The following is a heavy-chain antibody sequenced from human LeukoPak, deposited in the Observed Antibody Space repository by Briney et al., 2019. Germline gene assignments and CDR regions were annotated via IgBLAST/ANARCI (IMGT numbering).Heavy chain of an antibody. J-gene: IGHJ4*02. CDR1: GYIFTNYW. D-gene: IGHD6-19*01. V-gene: IGHV5-51*01. CDR2: IYPGDSDT. Sequence: GESLKISCKGSGYIFTNYWIGWVRQMPGKGLEWMGIIYPGDSDTRYSPSFEGQVTISADKSISTAYLQWSSLKASDIAMYYCGRRSMYSSGWDLGYWGQGTLVTVSS. CDR3: GRRSMYSSGWDLGY.